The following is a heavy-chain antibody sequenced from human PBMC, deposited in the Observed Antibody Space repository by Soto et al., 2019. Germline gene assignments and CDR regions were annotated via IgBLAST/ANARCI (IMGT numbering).Heavy chain of an antibody. CDR3: ARVGSTSAAGVLDY. CDR1: GFSFSDFY. Sequence: GGSLRLSCAASGFSFSDFYMSWIRQAPGKGLEWISYISSSGSHTPYADSVKGRFTISRDNAKNSVYLQMNSLRAEDTAVYYCARVGSTSAAGVLDYWGLGTLVTVSS. D-gene: IGHD6-13*01. J-gene: IGHJ4*02. V-gene: IGHV3-11*06. CDR2: ISSSGSHT.